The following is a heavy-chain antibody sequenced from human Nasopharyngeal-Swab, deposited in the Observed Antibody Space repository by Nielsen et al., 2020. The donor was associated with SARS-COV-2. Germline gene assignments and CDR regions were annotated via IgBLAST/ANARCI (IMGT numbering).Heavy chain of an antibody. V-gene: IGHV3-23*01. CDR2: INGGGGDR. CDR1: GFTFSNYA. Sequence: GGSLRLSCAASGFTFSNYAMTWVRQAPGKGLDWVSAINGGGGDRYYADSVKGRFTVSRDNSKHTLYLQMSNLRADDTAVYYCAKDNRGSVATTEFDYWGQGTLVTVSS. D-gene: IGHD5-12*01. J-gene: IGHJ4*02. CDR3: AKDNRGSVATTEFDY.